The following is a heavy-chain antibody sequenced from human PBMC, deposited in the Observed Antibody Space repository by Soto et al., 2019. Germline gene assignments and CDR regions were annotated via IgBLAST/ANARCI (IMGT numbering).Heavy chain of an antibody. Sequence: GGSLRLSCAASEFTFSTYSMNWVRQAPGKGLEWVSSISSSSSYIYYADSVKGRFTISRDNSKNTLYLQINSLTAEDTAVYYCARDRAAALLWFGELDGMDVWGQGTTVTVSS. CDR3: ARDRAAALLWFGELDGMDV. J-gene: IGHJ6*02. CDR1: EFTFSTYS. CDR2: ISSSSSYI. D-gene: IGHD3-10*01. V-gene: IGHV3-21*06.